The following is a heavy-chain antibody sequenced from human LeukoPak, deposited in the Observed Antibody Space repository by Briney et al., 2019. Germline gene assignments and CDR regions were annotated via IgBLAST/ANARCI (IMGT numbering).Heavy chain of an antibody. Sequence: VSVKVCCKTSRCIVNAYNMHWVRQAPGQGLEWMGWVNHKSGAANYAQKFQGRVSMTWDMSISTAYMELRRLRSDDTAVYYCAREYILTRYYGDFWGQGTLVTVSS. CDR2: VNHKSGAA. D-gene: IGHD3-9*01. J-gene: IGHJ4*02. CDR3: AREYILTRYYGDF. V-gene: IGHV1-2*02. CDR1: RCIVNAYN.